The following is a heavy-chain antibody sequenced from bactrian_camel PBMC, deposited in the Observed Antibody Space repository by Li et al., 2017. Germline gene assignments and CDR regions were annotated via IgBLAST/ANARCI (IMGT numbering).Heavy chain of an antibody. CDR3: AAALRTCNLRDDGYTY. CDR2: INSGGEST. V-gene: IGHV3S40*01. Sequence: DVQLVESGGNLVQPGRSLRLSCAASGFAFSSHAMTWVRQGPGKGLEWVSTINSGGESTFYADSVKGRFTVSRDNAKNTLHLQMNNLKPEDTAMYYCAAALRTCNLRDDGYTYWGQGTQVTVS. CDR1: GFAFSSHA. D-gene: IGHD5*01. J-gene: IGHJ4*01.